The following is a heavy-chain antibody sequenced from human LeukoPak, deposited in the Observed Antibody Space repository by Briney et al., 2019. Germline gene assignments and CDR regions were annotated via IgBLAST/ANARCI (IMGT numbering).Heavy chain of an antibody. J-gene: IGHJ4*02. CDR1: GYTFTSYD. CDR3: ARGLEVVDYFGTYDY. CDR2: MNPNSGNT. D-gene: IGHD3-10*01. Sequence: ASVKVSCTASGYTFTSYDINWVRQAPGQGLEWMGWMNPNSGNTGYAQKFQGRVTMTRNTSISTAYMELSSLRSEDTAVYYCARGLEVVDYFGTYDYWGQGTLVTVSS. V-gene: IGHV1-8*01.